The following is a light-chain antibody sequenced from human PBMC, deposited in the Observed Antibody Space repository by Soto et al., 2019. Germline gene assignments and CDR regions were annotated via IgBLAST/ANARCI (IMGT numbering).Light chain of an antibody. CDR2: GAS. J-gene: IGKJ5*01. V-gene: IGKV3-11*01. Sequence: VMTQYPAPLSLSPGERATLSCRASQSVSTYLAWYQQKPGQAPRLLLYGASTRATGIPARFSGSGSGTDFTLTISSLEPEDFAVYYCQQRSNWVTFGQGTRLEIK. CDR3: QQRSNWVT. CDR1: QSVSTY.